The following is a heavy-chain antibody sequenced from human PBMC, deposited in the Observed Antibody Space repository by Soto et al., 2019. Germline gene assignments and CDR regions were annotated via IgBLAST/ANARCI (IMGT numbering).Heavy chain of an antibody. CDR2: ISGSGITT. CDR3: ARDSCSTTTCYGDY. V-gene: IGHV3-23*01. J-gene: IGHJ4*02. D-gene: IGHD2-2*01. Sequence: EVQLLESGGGLVQPGGSLRLSCAASGFTFSSYAMTWVRQAPGKGLEWVSVISGSGITTDYADSVRGRFTISRDNSRNTLYLQMNSLRAEDTAIYYCARDSCSTTTCYGDYWGQGTLVTVSS. CDR1: GFTFSSYA.